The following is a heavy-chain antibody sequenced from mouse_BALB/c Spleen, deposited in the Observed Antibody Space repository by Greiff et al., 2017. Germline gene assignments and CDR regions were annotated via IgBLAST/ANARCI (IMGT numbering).Heavy chain of an antibody. V-gene: IGHV1S137*01. CDR2: ISTYYGDA. J-gene: IGHJ2*01. D-gene: IGHD3-3*01. CDR3: TRGGWEGDYFDY. CDR1: GYTFTDYA. Sequence: VQLQQSGAELVRPGVSVKISCKGSGYTFTDYAMHWVKQSHAKSLEWIGVISTYYGDASYNQKFKGKATMTVDKSSSTAYMELARLTSEDSAVYYCTRGGWEGDYFDYWGQGTTLTVSS.